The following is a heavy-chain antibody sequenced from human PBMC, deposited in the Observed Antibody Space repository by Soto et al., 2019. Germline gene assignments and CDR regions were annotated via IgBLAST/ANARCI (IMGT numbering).Heavy chain of an antibody. D-gene: IGHD1-26*01. Sequence: QVQLVQSGAEMKKPGASVKVSCKASGYTFPSYGISWVRQAPGQGLEWMGWISAYNGNTHFAQKSQGRVTMTTDSSTTTAYMELRSLGSDDTAVYYCAMTPEGGSSPLWGQGTLVTVSS. V-gene: IGHV1-18*04. J-gene: IGHJ4*02. CDR1: GYTFPSYG. CDR2: ISAYNGNT. CDR3: AMTPEGGSSPL.